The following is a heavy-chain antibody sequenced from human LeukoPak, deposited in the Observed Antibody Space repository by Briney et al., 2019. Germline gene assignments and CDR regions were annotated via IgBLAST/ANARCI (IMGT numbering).Heavy chain of an antibody. V-gene: IGHV3-30*18. Sequence: AGGSLRLSCAASGFTFSSYGMHWVRQAPGKGLERVAVISYDGSNKYYADSVKGRFTISRDNSKNTLYLQMNSLRAEDTAVYYCAKDWLTPPDYWGQGTLVTVSS. CDR2: ISYDGSNK. CDR1: GFTFSSYG. D-gene: IGHD3-22*01. CDR3: AKDWLTPPDY. J-gene: IGHJ4*02.